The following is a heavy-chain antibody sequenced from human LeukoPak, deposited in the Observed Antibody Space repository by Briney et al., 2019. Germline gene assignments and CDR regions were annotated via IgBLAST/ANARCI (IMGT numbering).Heavy chain of an antibody. D-gene: IGHD2-15*01. CDR2: INSDGSST. Sequence: GGSLRLSCAASGFTFINYWMVWVRQAPGKGLLWVSRINSDGSSTTYADSVKGRFTIPRDNAKNTVYLQMNSLRAEDTAVYYWARVQGCSGGTCYFHYWGQGTLVTVSS. J-gene: IGHJ4*02. CDR3: ARVQGCSGGTCYFHY. CDR1: GFTFINYW. V-gene: IGHV3-74*01.